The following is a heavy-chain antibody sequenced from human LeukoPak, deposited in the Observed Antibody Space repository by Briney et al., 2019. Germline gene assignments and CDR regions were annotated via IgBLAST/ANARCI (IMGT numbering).Heavy chain of an antibody. Sequence: PSETLSLTCTVSGGSISSYYWSWIRQPAGKGLEWIGRIYTSGSTNYNPSLKSRVTMSVDTSKNQFSLKLSSVTAADTAVYYCARIAVSEPHYYYYMDVWGKGTTVTVSS. J-gene: IGHJ6*03. V-gene: IGHV4-4*07. CDR3: ARIAVSEPHYYYYMDV. CDR2: IYTSGST. D-gene: IGHD5/OR15-5a*01. CDR1: GGSISSYY.